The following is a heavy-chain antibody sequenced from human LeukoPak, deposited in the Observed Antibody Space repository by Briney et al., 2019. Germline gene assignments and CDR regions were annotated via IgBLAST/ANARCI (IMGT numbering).Heavy chain of an antibody. CDR3: ARGDLWFGELLSLDY. Sequence: ASVKVSCKASGGTFSSYAISWVRQAPGQGLEWMGWINPNSGGTNYAQKFQGRVTMTRDTSISTAYMELSRLRSEDTAVYYCARGDLWFGELLSLDYWGQGTLVTVSS. CDR2: INPNSGGT. J-gene: IGHJ4*02. CDR1: GGTFSSYA. V-gene: IGHV1-2*02. D-gene: IGHD3-10*01.